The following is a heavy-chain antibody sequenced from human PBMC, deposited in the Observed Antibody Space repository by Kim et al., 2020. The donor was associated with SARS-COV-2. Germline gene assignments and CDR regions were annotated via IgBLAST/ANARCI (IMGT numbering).Heavy chain of an antibody. CDR1: GFTVSSYY. Sequence: GGSLRLSCAASGFTVSSYYMTWVRQAPGKGLEWVSVIYTGGRTYYADSVKGRFTLSRDKSKNTLYLQMNSLRVEDTAVYYCARAEVGWESGMDVWGQGTTVTVSS. V-gene: IGHV3-53*01. CDR2: IYTGGRT. CDR3: ARAEVGWESGMDV. J-gene: IGHJ6*02. D-gene: IGHD1-26*01.